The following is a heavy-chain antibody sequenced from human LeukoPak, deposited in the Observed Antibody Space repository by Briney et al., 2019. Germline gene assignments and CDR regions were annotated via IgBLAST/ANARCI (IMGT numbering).Heavy chain of an antibody. J-gene: IGHJ4*02. Sequence: GGSLKISFKVSGYRFTDYWIGWVRQMPGKGLDWVGIIYPSDSDAKDSPSFQGHVSIPADKSITTAYLQWSSLKAADTAMYYCARPGRGALFEYWGQGTLVTVSS. CDR3: ARPGRGALFEY. D-gene: IGHD3-10*01. CDR2: IYPSDSDA. CDR1: GYRFTDYW. V-gene: IGHV5-51*01.